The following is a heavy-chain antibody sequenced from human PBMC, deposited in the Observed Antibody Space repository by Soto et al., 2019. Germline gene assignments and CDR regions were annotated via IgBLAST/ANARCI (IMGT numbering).Heavy chain of an antibody. V-gene: IGHV4-30-4*01. CDR2: IYYRGDT. CDR3: ARPFDDRSGYYGALGN. D-gene: IGHD3-22*01. Sequence: SETLSLTCTVSGASISSGDYYWSWIRQPPGKGLEWLGYIYYRGDTYYNPSLKGRLSMSVDTSKNLFLLKLSSVTATDTAIYYCARPFDDRSGYYGALGNWDQGALDTASS. J-gene: IGHJ4*02. CDR1: GASISSGDYY.